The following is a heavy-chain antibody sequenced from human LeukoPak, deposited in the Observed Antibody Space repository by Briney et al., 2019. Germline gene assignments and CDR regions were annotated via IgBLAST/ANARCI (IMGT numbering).Heavy chain of an antibody. J-gene: IGHJ5*02. CDR2: INHSGST. D-gene: IGHD3-22*01. CDR1: GGSFSGYY. Sequence: SETLSLTCAVYGGSFSGYYWSWIRQPPGKGLEWIGEINHSGSTNYNPSLKSRVTISVDTSKNQFSLKPSSVTAADTAVYYCATSAQTYYYDSSAYYYNWFDPWGQGTLVTVSS. CDR3: ATSAQTYYYDSSAYYYNWFDP. V-gene: IGHV4-34*01.